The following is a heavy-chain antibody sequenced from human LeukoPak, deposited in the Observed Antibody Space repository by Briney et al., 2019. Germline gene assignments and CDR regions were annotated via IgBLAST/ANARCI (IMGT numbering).Heavy chain of an antibody. CDR3: ARSYGDYVSSLYY. V-gene: IGHV4-4*07. D-gene: IGHD3-16*01. CDR1: GCSISSYY. CDR2: IYSSGST. J-gene: IGHJ4*02. Sequence: PSETLSLTCTVSGCSISSYYWSWIRQPAGKGLEWIGRIYSSGSTNYNPSLKSRVTMSVDTSKKQFSLKLSSVTVADTAVYYCARSYGDYVSSLYYWGQGTLVTVSS.